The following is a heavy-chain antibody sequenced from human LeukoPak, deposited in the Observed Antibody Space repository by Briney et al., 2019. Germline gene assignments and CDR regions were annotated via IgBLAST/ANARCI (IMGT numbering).Heavy chain of an antibody. D-gene: IGHD4-11*01. CDR2: IYSGGTT. V-gene: IGHV3-53*01. CDR3: ATLGPTEYFVY. Sequence: GGSLRLSCAASGFTVSSNYMNWVRQAPGKGLEWVSVIYSGGTTYYADSVKGRFTISRDNSKSTLYLQMNSLRAEDTAVYYCATLGPTEYFVYWGQGTLSPSPQ. J-gene: IGHJ4*02. CDR1: GFTVSSNY.